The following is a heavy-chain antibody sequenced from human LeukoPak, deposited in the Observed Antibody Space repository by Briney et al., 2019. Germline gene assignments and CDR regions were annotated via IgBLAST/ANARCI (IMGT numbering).Heavy chain of an antibody. V-gene: IGHV1-18*01. J-gene: IGHJ6*03. CDR2: TSPNNDNT. CDR1: GYNFTNFG. Sequence: ASVKVSCKASGYNFTNFGIGWVRQAPGQGLEWMGWTSPNNDNTKYAQTLQDRVIMTTDTSTTTAYLELRSPKSDDTAIYYCGRVQVHPRRYYYYMDVWGKGTTVTISS. CDR3: GRVQVHPRRYYYYMDV. D-gene: IGHD3-16*02.